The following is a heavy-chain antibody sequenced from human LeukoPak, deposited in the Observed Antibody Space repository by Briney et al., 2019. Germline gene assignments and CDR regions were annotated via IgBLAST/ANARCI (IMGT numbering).Heavy chain of an antibody. V-gene: IGHV4-31*03. Sequence: PSETLSLTCTVSGGSISSGGYYWRWIRQHPGKGLEWIGYIYYSGSTYYNPSLKSRVTISVDTSKNQFSLKLSSVTAADTAVYYCARVSSGYYDFDYGGQGTLVTVSS. CDR2: IYYSGST. J-gene: IGHJ4*02. CDR3: ARVSSGYYDFDY. CDR1: GGSISSGGYY. D-gene: IGHD3-22*01.